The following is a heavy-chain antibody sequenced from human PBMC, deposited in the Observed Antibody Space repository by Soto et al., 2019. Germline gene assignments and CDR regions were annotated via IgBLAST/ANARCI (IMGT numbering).Heavy chain of an antibody. J-gene: IGHJ2*01. CDR2: ISYDGSNK. D-gene: IGHD4-17*01. V-gene: IGHV3-30-3*01. CDR3: ARDYGDPPFDL. CDR1: GFTFSSYA. Sequence: GGSLRLSCAASGFTFSSYAMHWVRQAPGKGLEWVAVISYDGSNKYYADSVKGRFTISRDNSKNTLYLQMNSLRAEDTAVYYCARDYGDPPFDLWGRGTLVTVSS.